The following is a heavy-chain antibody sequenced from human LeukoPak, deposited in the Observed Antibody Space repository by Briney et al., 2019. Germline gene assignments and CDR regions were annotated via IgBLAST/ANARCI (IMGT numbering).Heavy chain of an antibody. CDR3: ARLLGDYYYYMDV. CDR2: INGNGGST. J-gene: IGHJ6*03. V-gene: IGHV3-20*04. Sequence: GGSLRLSCAASGFTLDDYGMSWVRQAPGKGLEWVAGINGNGGSTGYADSVKGRFTISRDNAQNSLYLQMNSLRAEDPAVYYCARLLGDYYYYMDVWGKGTTVTVSS. CDR1: GFTLDDYG. D-gene: IGHD3-16*01.